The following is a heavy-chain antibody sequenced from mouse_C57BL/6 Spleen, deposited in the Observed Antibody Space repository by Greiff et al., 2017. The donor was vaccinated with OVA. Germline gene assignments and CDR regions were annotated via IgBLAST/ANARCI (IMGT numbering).Heavy chain of an antibody. CDR2: ISDGGSYT. J-gene: IGHJ3*01. CDR3: ARDGEGEGTWFAY. Sequence: EVMLVESGGGLVKPGGSLKLSCAASGFTFSSYAMSWVRQTPEKRLEWVATISDGGSYTYYPDNVKGRFTISRDNAKNNLYLQMSHLKSEDTAMYYCARDGEGEGTWFAYWGQGTLVTVSA. V-gene: IGHV5-4*01. CDR1: GFTFSSYA.